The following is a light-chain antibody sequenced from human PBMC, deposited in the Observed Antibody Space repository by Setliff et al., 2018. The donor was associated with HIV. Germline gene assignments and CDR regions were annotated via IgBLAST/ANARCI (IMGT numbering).Light chain of an antibody. CDR1: SSDVGGYSY. V-gene: IGLV2-14*01. J-gene: IGLJ1*01. Sequence: QSALTQPASVSGSPGQSITISCTGTSSDVGGYSYVSWYQQHPGKAPKLIIYEVSNRPSGVSNRFSGSKSGYTASLTISGLQAEDEADYYCSPYAITNTLPFGTGTKVTVL. CDR2: EVS. CDR3: SPYAITNTLP.